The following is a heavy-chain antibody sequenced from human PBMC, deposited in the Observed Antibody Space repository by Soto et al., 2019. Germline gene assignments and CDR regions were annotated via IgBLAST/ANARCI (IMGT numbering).Heavy chain of an antibody. CDR2: IYYSGST. V-gene: IGHV4-59*01. J-gene: IGHJ2*01. D-gene: IGHD3-22*01. CDR3: ARSTYYYDSSGYYLWYFDL. CDR1: GGSISSYY. Sequence: SETLSLTCTVSGGSISSYYWSWIRQPPGKGLEWIGYIYYSGSTNYNPSLKSRVTISVDTSKNQFSLKLSSVTAADTAVYYCARSTYYYDSSGYYLWYFDLWGRGTLVT.